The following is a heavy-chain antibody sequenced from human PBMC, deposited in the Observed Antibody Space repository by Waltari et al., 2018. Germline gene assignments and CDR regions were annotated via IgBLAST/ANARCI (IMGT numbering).Heavy chain of an antibody. CDR3: ARGSRDGYQLDY. Sequence: EVQLVESGGGLVKPGGSLRLSCVASGFMFNSYSMNWVRQAPGKGLEWVSSISSSSNFIYDADSLRGRFTTSRDNAKNSLYLQMDGLRADDTAVYYCARGSRDGYQLDYWGQGILVTVSS. V-gene: IGHV3-21*01. CDR1: GFMFNSYS. J-gene: IGHJ4*02. D-gene: IGHD5-12*01. CDR2: ISSSSNFI.